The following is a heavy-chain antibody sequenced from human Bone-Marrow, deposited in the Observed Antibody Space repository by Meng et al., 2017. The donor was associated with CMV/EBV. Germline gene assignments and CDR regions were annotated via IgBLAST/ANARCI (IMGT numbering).Heavy chain of an antibody. CDR3: ARTDSRFDP. V-gene: IGHV1-46*01. CDR1: GYTFTSYD. D-gene: IGHD3-22*01. Sequence: ASVKVSCKASGYTFTSYDINWVRQATGQGLEWMGIINPSGGRTNYAQKFQGRVTITTDESTSTAYMELSSLRSEDTAVYYCARTDSRFDPWGQGTLVTVSS. J-gene: IGHJ5*02. CDR2: INPSGGRT.